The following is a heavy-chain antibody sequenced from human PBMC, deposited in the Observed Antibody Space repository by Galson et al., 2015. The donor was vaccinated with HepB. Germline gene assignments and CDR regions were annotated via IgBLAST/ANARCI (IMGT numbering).Heavy chain of an antibody. J-gene: IGHJ4*02. CDR1: GFTFSSYA. D-gene: IGHD5-18*01. V-gene: IGHV3-30-3*01. CDR3: ARDYVDVDTAIQATDEGY. Sequence: SLRLSCAASGFTFSSYAMHWVRQAPGKGLEWVAVISYDGSNKYYADSVKGRFTISRDNSKNTLYLQMNSLRAEDTAVYYCARDYVDVDTAIQATDEGYWGQGTLVTVSS. CDR2: ISYDGSNK.